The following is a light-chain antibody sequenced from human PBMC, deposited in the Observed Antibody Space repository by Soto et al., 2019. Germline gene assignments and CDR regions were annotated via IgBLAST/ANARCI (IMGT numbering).Light chain of an antibody. CDR2: GTS. CDR3: QHYGSSPLFT. V-gene: IGKV3-20*01. J-gene: IGKJ3*01. Sequence: ILTQSPATLSLSPGERATLSCRASRSISDSYLFWYQQKPGQAPRLLIYGTSIRATGVSDRFSGSGSGTDFTLTISRLEPEDVAVYYCQHYGSSPLFTFXPGTKVDIK. CDR1: RSISDSY.